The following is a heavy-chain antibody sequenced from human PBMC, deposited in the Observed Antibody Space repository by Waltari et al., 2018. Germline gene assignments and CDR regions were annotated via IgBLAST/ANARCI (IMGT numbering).Heavy chain of an antibody. CDR2: SIPIFGTA. CDR1: GGTFSSYA. CDR3: ARGVLRYFDWHVDGMDV. J-gene: IGHJ6*02. Sequence: QVQLVQSGAEVKKPGSSVKVSCKASGGTFSSYAISWVRQAPGQGLEWMGGSIPIFGTANYAQKFQGRVTITADESTSTAYMELSSLRSEDTAVYYCARGVLRYFDWHVDGMDVWGQGTTVTVSS. D-gene: IGHD3-9*01. V-gene: IGHV1-69*01.